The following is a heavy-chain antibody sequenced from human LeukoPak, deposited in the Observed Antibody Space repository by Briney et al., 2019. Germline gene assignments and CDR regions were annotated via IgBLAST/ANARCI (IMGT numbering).Heavy chain of an antibody. V-gene: IGHV3-20*04. D-gene: IGHD3-22*01. CDR3: ARDRDSSGWNPHDY. CDR2: TNWNGGIT. Sequence: GGSLRLSCAASGFTFDDYGMTWVRHAPGKGLEWVSGTNWNGGITDYADSVKGRFTISRDNAKNSLYLQMNSLRAEDTALYYCARDRDSSGWNPHDYWGQGTLVTVPS. J-gene: IGHJ1*01. CDR1: GFTFDDYG.